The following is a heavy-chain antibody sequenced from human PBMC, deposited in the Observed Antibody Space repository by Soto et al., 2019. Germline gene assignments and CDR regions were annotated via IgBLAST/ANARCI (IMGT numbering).Heavy chain of an antibody. CDR2: IYSGDSDT. J-gene: IGHJ4*02. D-gene: IGHD6-6*01. V-gene: IGHV5-51*01. CDR3: ARRSSSGYYFDS. Sequence: GESLKISCKGSGYSFSSYWIGWVRQMPGRGLEWMGIIYSGDSDTRYSPSFQGQVTISADKSITTTFLKWSSLKASDTAIYYCARRSSSGYYFDSWGQGALVTVSS. CDR1: GYSFSSYW.